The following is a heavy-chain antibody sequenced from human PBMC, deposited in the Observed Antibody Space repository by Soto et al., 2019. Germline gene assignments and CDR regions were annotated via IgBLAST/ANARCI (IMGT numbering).Heavy chain of an antibody. CDR3: TKWSGFGDA. CDR1: GFTFSSNS. Sequence: PGGSLRLSCAASGFTFSSNSTTWVRQAPGKGLEWVSGISASGDKTFYSDSVKGRFTISRDIYKNTLYLQMSSLRAEDTAVYYCTKWSGFGDAWGQGTLVTVSS. V-gene: IGHV3-23*01. J-gene: IGHJ5*02. CDR2: ISASGDKT. D-gene: IGHD3-10*01.